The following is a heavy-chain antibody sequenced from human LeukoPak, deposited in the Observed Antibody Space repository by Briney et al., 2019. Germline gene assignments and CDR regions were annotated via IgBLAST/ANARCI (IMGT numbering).Heavy chain of an antibody. V-gene: IGHV2-5*02. CDR2: IYWDDDK. J-gene: IGHJ4*02. CDR3: AHLYQLASFDY. D-gene: IGHD2-2*01. CDR1: GFSLSTSGVG. Sequence: SGPTLVKPTQTLTLTCTFSGFSLSTSGVGVGWVRQPPGKALEWLALIYWDDDKRYSPSLKSRLTITKDTSKNQVVLTMTNVDPVDTATYYCAHLYQLASFDYWGQGTLVTVSS.